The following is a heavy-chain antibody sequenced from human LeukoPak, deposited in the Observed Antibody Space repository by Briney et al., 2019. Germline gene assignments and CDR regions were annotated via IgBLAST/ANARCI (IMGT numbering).Heavy chain of an antibody. CDR1: GYSFTSYW. V-gene: IGHV5-51*01. Sequence: GESLKISCKGSGYSFTSYWIGWVRQMPGKGLEWMGIIYPGDSDTRYSPSFQGQVTISADKSISTAYLQWSSLKAPDTAMYYCARHKRYCSGGSCYWDWFDPWGQGTLVTVSS. CDR2: IYPGDSDT. CDR3: ARHKRYCSGGSCYWDWFDP. D-gene: IGHD2-15*01. J-gene: IGHJ5*02.